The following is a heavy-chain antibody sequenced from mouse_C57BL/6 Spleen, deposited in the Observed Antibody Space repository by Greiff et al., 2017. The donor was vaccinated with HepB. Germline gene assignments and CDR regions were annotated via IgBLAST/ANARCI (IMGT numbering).Heavy chain of an antibody. CDR1: GYAFSSYW. J-gene: IGHJ2*01. D-gene: IGHD2-2*01. CDR3: ARGGMVTFDY. CDR2: IYPGDGDT. V-gene: IGHV1-80*01. Sequence: QVTLKESGAELVKPGASVKISCKASGYAFSSYWMNWVKQRPGKGLEWLGQIYPGDGDTNYNGKFKGKATLTADKSSSTAYMQLSSLTAEDSAVYLCARGGMVTFDYWGQGTTLTVSS.